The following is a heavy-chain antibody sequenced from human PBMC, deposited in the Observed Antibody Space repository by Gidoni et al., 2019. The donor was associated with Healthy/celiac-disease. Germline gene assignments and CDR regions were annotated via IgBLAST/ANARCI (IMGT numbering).Heavy chain of an antibody. CDR1: GGSFSGYY. CDR2: INHSGST. D-gene: IGHD3-16*01. CDR3: ARGLGYDYVWGSHRYYFDY. J-gene: IGHJ4*02. Sequence: QVQLQQWGAGLLKPSETLSLTCAVYGGSFSGYYWSWIRQPPGKGLEWIGEINHSGSTNYNPSLKSRVTISVDTSKNQFSLKLSSVTAADTAVYYCARGLGYDYVWGSHRYYFDYWGQGTLVTVSS. V-gene: IGHV4-34*01.